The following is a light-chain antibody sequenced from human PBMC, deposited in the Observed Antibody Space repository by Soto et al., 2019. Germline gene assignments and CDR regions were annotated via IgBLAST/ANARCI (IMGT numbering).Light chain of an antibody. Sequence: DIQMTQSPSSLSASVGDRVTITCRPSQTISNYLNWYQQKPGKAPKFLIYAASTLQNGVPSRFSGRTSGADFTLNINGRQPEDFSTYYCQQSYSFPYTFGQGTHLEI. CDR3: QQSYSFPYT. CDR2: AAS. J-gene: IGKJ2*01. CDR1: QTISNY. V-gene: IGKV1-39*01.